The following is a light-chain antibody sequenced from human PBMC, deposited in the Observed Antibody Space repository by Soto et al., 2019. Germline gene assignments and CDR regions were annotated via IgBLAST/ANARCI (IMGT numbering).Light chain of an antibody. J-gene: IGKJ5*01. CDR1: QSVSSSY. CDR2: GAS. CDR3: QQHGRPPPIP. Sequence: EIVLTQSPGTLSLSPGERATLSCRASQSVSSSYLAWYQQKPGQAPRHLIYGASSRATGIPDMFSGSGSGTDFTLTIRRLEPEDVGGYYCQQHGRPPPIPVGQETRLEL. V-gene: IGKV3-20*01.